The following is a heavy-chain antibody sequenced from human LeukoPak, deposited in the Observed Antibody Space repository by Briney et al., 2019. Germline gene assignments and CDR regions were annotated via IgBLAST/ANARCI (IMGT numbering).Heavy chain of an antibody. Sequence: AXVKVSCKASGYTFTGYYMHWVRQAPGQGVEWMGWINANSGGTNYAQKLQGRVTMTRDTSISTAYMELSRLRSDDTAVYYCARQGYDFWSDYYFDYWGQGTLVTVSS. CDR1: GYTFTGYY. D-gene: IGHD3-3*01. J-gene: IGHJ4*02. CDR2: INANSGGT. V-gene: IGHV1-2*02. CDR3: ARQGYDFWSDYYFDY.